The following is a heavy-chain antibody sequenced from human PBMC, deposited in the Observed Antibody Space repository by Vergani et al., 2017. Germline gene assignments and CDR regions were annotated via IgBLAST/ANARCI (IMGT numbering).Heavy chain of an antibody. D-gene: IGHD3-22*01. Sequence: QVQLVQSGAEVKKPGASVKVSCKASGYTFTGYYMHWVRQAPGQGLEWMGWINPNSGGTNYAQKFQGRVTMTRDTSISTAYMELSRLRSDDTAVYYCARDPLSSGHNLGHYYGMDVWGQGTTVTVSS. CDR3: ARDPLSSGHNLGHYYGMDV. J-gene: IGHJ6*02. CDR1: GYTFTGYY. CDR2: INPNSGGT. V-gene: IGHV1-2*02.